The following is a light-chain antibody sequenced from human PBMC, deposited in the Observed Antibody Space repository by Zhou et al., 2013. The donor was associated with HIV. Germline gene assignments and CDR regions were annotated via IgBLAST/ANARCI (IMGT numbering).Light chain of an antibody. V-gene: IGKV1-39*01. CDR1: QSISRY. J-gene: IGKJ2*01. CDR3: QQSDSTPPT. Sequence: DIHLTQSPSSLSASVGDRVTITCRASQSISRYLNWYQHRPGKAPKLLIYYTSTLYSGVPSRFSGGGSGTDFTLTISSLQLEDFTTYYCQQSDSTPPTFGQGTKLEIK. CDR2: YTS.